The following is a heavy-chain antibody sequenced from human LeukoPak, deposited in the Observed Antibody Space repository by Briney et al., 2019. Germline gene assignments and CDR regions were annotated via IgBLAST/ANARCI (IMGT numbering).Heavy chain of an antibody. Sequence: ASVKVSCKASGYTFTSYDINWVRQATGQGLEWMGWINPNSGNTGYAQKFQGRVTITRNTSISTAYMELSSLRSEDTAVYYCARAPGVATYNWFDPWGQGTLVNFSS. D-gene: IGHD5-12*01. J-gene: IGHJ5*02. V-gene: IGHV1-8*03. CDR2: INPNSGNT. CDR3: ARAPGVATYNWFDP. CDR1: GYTFTSYD.